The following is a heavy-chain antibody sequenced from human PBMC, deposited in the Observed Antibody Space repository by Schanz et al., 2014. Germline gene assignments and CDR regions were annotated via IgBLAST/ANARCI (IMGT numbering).Heavy chain of an antibody. CDR3: ARGGYSSGWYDRDIAHFDY. J-gene: IGHJ4*02. V-gene: IGHV1-18*01. CDR1: GGTFSSYT. Sequence: QVQLVQSEAEVKKPGSSVKVSCKASGGTFSSYTISWVRQAPGQGLEWLGWISGSNGNTNYTQKFQGRVTMTTDTSTSTAYMELRSLRSDDTAVYYCARGGYSSGWYDRDIAHFDYWGQGTLVTVSS. CDR2: ISGSNGNT. D-gene: IGHD6-19*01.